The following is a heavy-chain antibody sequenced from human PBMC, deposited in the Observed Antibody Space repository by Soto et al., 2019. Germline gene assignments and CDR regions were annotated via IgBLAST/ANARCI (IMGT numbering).Heavy chain of an antibody. Sequence: QVQLMQSGAEVKKPGASVKVTCKASGYTFTSYGISWVRQAPGQGLEWMGWISAYNGNTNYAQKLQGRVTMTTDTSTSTAYMELRSLRSDDTAVYYCARVVSWSYYGSWSYWGGMDVWGQGTTVTVSS. J-gene: IGHJ6*02. V-gene: IGHV1-18*01. D-gene: IGHD3-10*01. CDR2: ISAYNGNT. CDR3: ARVVSWSYYGSWSYWGGMDV. CDR1: GYTFTSYG.